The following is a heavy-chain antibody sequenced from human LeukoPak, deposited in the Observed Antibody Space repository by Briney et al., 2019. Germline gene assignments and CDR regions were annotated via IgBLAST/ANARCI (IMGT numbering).Heavy chain of an antibody. J-gene: IGHJ4*02. CDR1: GLTFSSYW. D-gene: IGHD3-16*01. V-gene: IGHV3-7*04. Sequence: GGSLRLSCAVSGLTFSSYWMSWVRQAPGKGLEWVANIKQDGSEKYYVDSVKGRFTISRDNAKNSLYLQMNSLRAEDTAVYYCARVAAYDYYFDYWGQGTLVTVSS. CDR3: ARVAAYDYYFDY. CDR2: IKQDGSEK.